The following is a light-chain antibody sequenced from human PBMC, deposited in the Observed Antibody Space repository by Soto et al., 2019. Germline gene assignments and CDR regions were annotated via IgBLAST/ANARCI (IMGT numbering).Light chain of an antibody. CDR2: TDY. J-gene: IGLJ3*02. CDR1: NSNIGTYT. V-gene: IGLV1-44*01. CDR3: ASWDDSLSGGV. Sequence: QSVLTQPPSASGTPGQRVIISCSGSNSNIGTYTVNWYQHLPGTATKLLIYTDYQRPSGVPDRFSGSRSGTSASLAISGLQSEDEADYYCASWDDSLSGGVFGGGTKLTVL.